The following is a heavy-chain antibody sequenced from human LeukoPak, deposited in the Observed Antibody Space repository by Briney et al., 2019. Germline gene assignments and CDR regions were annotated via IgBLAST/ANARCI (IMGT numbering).Heavy chain of an antibody. Sequence: ASVKVSCKASGYTFTSYGISWVRQAPGQGLEWRGWISAYNGNTNYAQKLQGRVTLTRDMSTSTDYLEMSSLRSEDTAVYYCARDNSVGDEAWWFNPWGQGTLVTVSS. CDR2: ISAYNGNT. J-gene: IGHJ5*02. D-gene: IGHD1-26*01. CDR1: GYTFTSYG. CDR3: ARDNSVGDEAWWFNP. V-gene: IGHV1-18*01.